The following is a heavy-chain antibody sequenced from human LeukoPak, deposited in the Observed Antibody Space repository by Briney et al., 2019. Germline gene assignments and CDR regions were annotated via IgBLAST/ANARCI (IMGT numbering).Heavy chain of an antibody. J-gene: IGHJ4*02. D-gene: IGHD2-2*01. CDR3: ARSPRDIVVVPAARWFFDY. Sequence: SETLSLTCTVSGGSISSGGYYWSWIRQHPGKGLEWIRYIYYSGSTYYNPSLKSRVTISVDTSKNQISLKLSSVTAADTAVYCCARSPRDIVVVPAARWFFDYWGQRTLGTVSS. CDR2: IYYSGST. CDR1: GGSISSGGYY. V-gene: IGHV4-31*03.